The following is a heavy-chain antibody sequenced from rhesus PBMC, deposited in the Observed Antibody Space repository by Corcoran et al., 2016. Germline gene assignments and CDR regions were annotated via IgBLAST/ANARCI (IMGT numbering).Heavy chain of an antibody. CDR2: INGNSGST. J-gene: IGHJ6*01. CDR3: ATIRGGLDS. Sequence: QVQLQESGPGLVKPSETLSLTCAVSGASIRRYWWSWVRPPPGKGLEWIGEINGNSGSTYYNPSLKSRVTISKDASKNQFSLKLSSVTAADTAVYYCATIRGGLDSWGQGVVVTVSS. CDR1: GASIRRYW. V-gene: IGHV4-80*01.